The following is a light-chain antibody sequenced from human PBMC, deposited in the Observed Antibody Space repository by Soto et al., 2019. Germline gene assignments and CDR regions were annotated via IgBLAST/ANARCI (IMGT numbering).Light chain of an antibody. Sequence: EIVMTQSPATLSVSPGERVTLSCRASQSVSSNSAWYQQKPGQAPRLLIYGASTRATGIPARFSGSGSGTEFTLTISSLQSEDFAVYYCQQYNNWPLTFGQGTKVEIK. J-gene: IGKJ1*01. CDR3: QQYNNWPLT. CDR2: GAS. V-gene: IGKV3-15*01. CDR1: QSVSSN.